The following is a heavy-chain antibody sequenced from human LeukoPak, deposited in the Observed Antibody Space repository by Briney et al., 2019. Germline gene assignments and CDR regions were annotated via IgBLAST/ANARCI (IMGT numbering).Heavy chain of an antibody. V-gene: IGHV3-30*04. CDR2: ISYDGSNK. Sequence: GGSLRLSCAASGFTFSSYAMHWVRQAPGKGLEWVAVISYDGSNKYYADSVKGRFTISRDNSKNTLYLQMNSLRAEDTAVYYCARAVAGTWEDYWGQGTLVTVSS. J-gene: IGHJ4*02. D-gene: IGHD6-19*01. CDR1: GFTFSSYA. CDR3: ARAVAGTWEDY.